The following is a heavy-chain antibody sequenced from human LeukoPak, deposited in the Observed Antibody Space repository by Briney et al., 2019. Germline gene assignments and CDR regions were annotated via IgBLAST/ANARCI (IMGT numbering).Heavy chain of an antibody. Sequence: VSGPTLVNPTQTLTLTCTFSGFSLSTSGVGVAWIRRPPGKALEWLALIYWDDDKRYSPSLKSRLTLTKDTSKNQVVLTMTDMDPVDTATYYCAHSRAYYYGSGSYFPKTLDYWGQGTLVTVSS. J-gene: IGHJ4*02. V-gene: IGHV2-5*02. CDR1: GFSLSTSGVG. D-gene: IGHD3-10*01. CDR2: IYWDDDK. CDR3: AHSRAYYYGSGSYFPKTLDY.